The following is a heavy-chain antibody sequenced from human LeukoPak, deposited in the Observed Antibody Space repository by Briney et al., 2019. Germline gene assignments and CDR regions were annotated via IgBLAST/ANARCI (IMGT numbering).Heavy chain of an antibody. CDR3: ARDRARFGDPGCFDY. J-gene: IGHJ4*02. CDR2: IYYSGST. V-gene: IGHV4-59*01. Sequence: SETLSLTCAVYGGSFSGYYWSWIRQPPGKGLEWIGYIYYSGSTNYNPSLKSRVTISVDTSKNQFSLKLSSVTAADTAVYYCARDRARFGDPGCFDYWGQGTLVTVSS. CDR1: GGSFSGYY. D-gene: IGHD3-10*01.